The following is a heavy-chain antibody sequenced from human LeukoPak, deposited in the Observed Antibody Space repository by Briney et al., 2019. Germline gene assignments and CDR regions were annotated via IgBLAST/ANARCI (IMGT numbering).Heavy chain of an antibody. J-gene: IGHJ4*02. Sequence: ASVKVSCKASGYTFTGYYMHWVRQAPGQGLEWMGWINPNSGGTNYAQKFQGRVTMTRDTSISTAYMELSRLRSDDTAVYYCARDFGLRLRSNYFDYWGQGTLVTVSS. CDR2: INPNSGGT. V-gene: IGHV1-2*02. D-gene: IGHD5-12*01. CDR1: GYTFTGYY. CDR3: ARDFGLRLRSNYFDY.